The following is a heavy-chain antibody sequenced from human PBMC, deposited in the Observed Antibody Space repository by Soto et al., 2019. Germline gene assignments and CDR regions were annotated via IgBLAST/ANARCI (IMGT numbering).Heavy chain of an antibody. V-gene: IGHV4-31*03. J-gene: IGHJ6*02. Sequence: PSETLSLTCTVSGDSTSSGGNYWTWIRQHPGKGLEWIGYISYSGSTYYNPSLKSRVSISVDTSKNQFSLNLISVTAADTAVYYCARGPLPHFYCSGGSCLVYGMAVWGQGTTVTVSS. D-gene: IGHD2-15*01. CDR1: GDSTSSGGNY. CDR2: ISYSGST. CDR3: ARGPLPHFYCSGGSCLVYGMAV.